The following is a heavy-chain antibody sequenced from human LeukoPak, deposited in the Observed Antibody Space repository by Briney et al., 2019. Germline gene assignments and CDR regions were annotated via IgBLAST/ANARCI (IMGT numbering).Heavy chain of an antibody. J-gene: IGHJ5*02. V-gene: IGHV1-2*02. CDR2: INPNSGGT. D-gene: IGHD4-17*01. CDR3: ARGASGVYTVTTSWFDP. Sequence: ASVKVSCKSSVYTSTGYYMHWVRQAPGQGVERMGWINPNSGGTNYAQKFQGRVTMTGDTSISTAYMELSRLRSDDTAVYYCARGASGVYTVTTSWFDPWGQGTLVTVSS. CDR1: VYTSTGYY.